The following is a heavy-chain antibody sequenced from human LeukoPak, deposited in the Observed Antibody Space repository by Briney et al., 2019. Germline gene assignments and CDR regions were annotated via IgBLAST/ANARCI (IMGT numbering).Heavy chain of an antibody. CDR3: AKWDSRGAFDI. D-gene: IGHD1-26*01. J-gene: IGHJ3*02. CDR2: ISYDGSNK. CDR1: GFTFSSYG. V-gene: IGHV3-30*18. Sequence: PGGSLRLSCAASGFTFSSYGMHWVRQAPGKGLEWVAVISYDGSNKYYADSVKGRFTISRDNSKNTLYLQMNSLGAEDTAVYYCAKWDSRGAFDIWGQGTMVTVSS.